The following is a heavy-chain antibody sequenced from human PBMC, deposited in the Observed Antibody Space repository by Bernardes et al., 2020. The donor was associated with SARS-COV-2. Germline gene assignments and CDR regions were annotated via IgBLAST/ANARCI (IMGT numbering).Heavy chain of an antibody. CDR3: ASSPCSSTSCYYYYGMDV. CDR1: GFTFSSYW. CDR2: IKQDGSEK. Sequence: GSLRLSCVASGFTFSSYWMSWVRQAPGKGLEWVANIKQDGSEKYYVDSVKGRFTISRDNAKNSLYLQMNSLRAEDTAVYYCASSPCSSTSCYYYYGMDVWGQGTTVTVSS. J-gene: IGHJ6*02. D-gene: IGHD2-2*01. V-gene: IGHV3-7*01.